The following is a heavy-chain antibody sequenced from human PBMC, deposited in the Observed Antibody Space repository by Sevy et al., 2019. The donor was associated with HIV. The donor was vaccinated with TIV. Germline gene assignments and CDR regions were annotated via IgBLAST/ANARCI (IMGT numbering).Heavy chain of an antibody. CDR2: RRYDGSNK. CDR1: GFTFSSYG. Sequence: GGSLRLSCAASGFTFSSYGMHWVRRAPGKGLEWVACRRYDGSNKYYADSVKGRFTISRDNSKNTLYLQMNSLRAEDTAVYYCAKVLVPAAGTQYYYYYGMDVWGQGTTVTVSS. V-gene: IGHV3-30*02. J-gene: IGHJ6*02. CDR3: AKVLVPAAGTQYYYYYGMDV. D-gene: IGHD6-13*01.